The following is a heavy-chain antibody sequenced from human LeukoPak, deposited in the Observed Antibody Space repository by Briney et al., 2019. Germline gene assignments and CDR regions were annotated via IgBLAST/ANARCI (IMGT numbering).Heavy chain of an antibody. D-gene: IGHD7-27*01. Sequence: PGGSLRLSCAASGFTFSDYSMNWVRQAPGQGREWVSNTSGSGTGIYYEDSVKGRLTISRDNAKNSLDLQMNSLRAEDTAFYYFARDLNWGFDFWGRGALVTVSS. V-gene: IGHV3-48*04. CDR2: TSGSGTGI. CDR3: ARDLNWGFDF. J-gene: IGHJ4*02. CDR1: GFTFSDYS.